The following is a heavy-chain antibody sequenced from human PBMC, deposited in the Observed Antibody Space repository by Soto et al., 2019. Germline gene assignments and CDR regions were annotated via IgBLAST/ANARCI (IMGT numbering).Heavy chain of an antibody. CDR2: FDPEDGET. D-gene: IGHD2-15*01. CDR1: GDTLTELS. J-gene: IGHJ3*02. Sequence: ASVKVSCKVSGDTLTELSMHWVRQTPGKGLEWMGGFDPEDGETIYAQKFQGRVTMTEDTSTDTAYMELSSLRSEDTAVYYCATDGRPLGYSSGGSCYSGPGAFDIWGQGTMVTVSS. CDR3: ATDGRPLGYSSGGSCYSGPGAFDI. V-gene: IGHV1-24*01.